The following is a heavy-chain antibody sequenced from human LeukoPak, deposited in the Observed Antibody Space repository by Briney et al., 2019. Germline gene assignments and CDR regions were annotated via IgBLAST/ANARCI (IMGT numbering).Heavy chain of an antibody. CDR2: IYYSGST. J-gene: IGHJ4*02. CDR3: ARHEDRNWYFDH. Sequence: PSGTLSLTCTVSGGSISSSYYYWGWIRQPPGKGLEWIGTIYYSGSTYYNPSLKSRVTISVDTSKNQFSLKLSSVTAPDTAVYYCARHEDRNWYFDHWGQGTLVTVSS. CDR1: GGSISSSYYY. D-gene: IGHD1-1*01. V-gene: IGHV4-39*01.